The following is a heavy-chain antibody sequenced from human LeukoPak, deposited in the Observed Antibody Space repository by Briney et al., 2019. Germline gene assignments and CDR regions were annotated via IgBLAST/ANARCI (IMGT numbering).Heavy chain of an antibody. D-gene: IGHD3-22*01. Sequence: PGGSLRLSCEASEFILSSYAMSWVRQAPGKGLEWVSSISGNGAHPYYADSVRGRFTISRDFSRNAVYLQMSSLRVEDTAVYYCGGYSSLDHWGQGTLVTVSS. CDR1: EFILSSYA. J-gene: IGHJ4*02. CDR3: GGYSSLDH. V-gene: IGHV3-23*01. CDR2: ISGNGAHP.